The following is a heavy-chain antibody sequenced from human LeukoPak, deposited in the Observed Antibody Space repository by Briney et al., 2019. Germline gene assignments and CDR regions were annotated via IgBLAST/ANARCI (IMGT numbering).Heavy chain of an antibody. J-gene: IGHJ4*02. D-gene: IGHD3-16*02. Sequence: GVSLRLSSAASGFTFSSYSMNWLRQAQGNGLEWVSSISGSGEIIYYGVSVKGRVTVSRDNGKNSLYLQMNSVRREDMAVYYCARDESHGYHFCDSWGRGTLVSVSS. V-gene: IGHV3-21*01. CDR3: ARDESHGYHFCDS. CDR2: ISGSGEII. CDR1: GFTFSSYS.